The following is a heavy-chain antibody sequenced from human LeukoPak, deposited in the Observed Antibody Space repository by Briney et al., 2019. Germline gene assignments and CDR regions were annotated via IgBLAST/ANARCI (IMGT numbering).Heavy chain of an antibody. CDR1: GLTFSSYW. Sequence: GGSLRLSCAASGLTFSSYWMHWVRQAPGKGLVWVSHIDSDGSSTSYADSVKGRFTISRDNAKNTLYLQMNSLRAEDTAVYYCARDRDCSGGSCYSGLPHPVENWFDSWGQGTLVTVSS. CDR3: ARDRDCSGGSCYSGLPHPVENWFDS. J-gene: IGHJ5*01. V-gene: IGHV3-74*01. D-gene: IGHD2-15*01. CDR2: IDSDGSST.